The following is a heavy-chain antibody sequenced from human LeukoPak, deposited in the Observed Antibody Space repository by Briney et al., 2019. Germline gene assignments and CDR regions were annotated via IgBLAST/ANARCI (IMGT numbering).Heavy chain of an antibody. J-gene: IGHJ4*02. V-gene: IGHV3-48*03. CDR1: GFTFSSYE. D-gene: IGHD5-24*01. Sequence: GGSLRLSCAASGFTFSSYERNWVRQAPGKGLEWVSYISSSGVTIYYADSVKGRFTISRDNAKNSLYLQMNSLRAEDTAVYYCARAKMATGGGTFDYWGQGTLVTVSS. CDR2: ISSSGVTI. CDR3: ARAKMATGGGTFDY.